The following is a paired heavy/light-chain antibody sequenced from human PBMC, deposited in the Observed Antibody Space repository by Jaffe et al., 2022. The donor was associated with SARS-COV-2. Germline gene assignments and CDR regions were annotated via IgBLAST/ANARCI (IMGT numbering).Light chain of an antibody. CDR1: QSVSSSY. CDR2: GAS. CDR3: QQYGSSPRIT. V-gene: IGKV3-20*01. J-gene: IGKJ5*01. Sequence: EIVLTQSPGTLSLSPGERATLSCRASQSVSSSYLAWYQQKPGQAPRLLIYGASSRATGIPDRFSGSGSGTDFTLTISRLEPEDFAVYYCQQYGSSPRITFGQGTRLEIK.
Heavy chain of an antibody. CDR1: GFTFSSYS. D-gene: IGHD5-18*01. V-gene: IGHV3-21*01. J-gene: IGHJ6*02. CDR2: ISSSSSYI. Sequence: EVQLVESGGGLVKPGGSLRLSCAASGFTFSSYSMNWVRQAPGKGLEWVSSISSSSSYIYYADSVKGRFTISRDNAKNSLYLQMNSLRAEDTAVYYCARAQIQLWLRAYYYYGMDVWGQGTTVTVSS. CDR3: ARAQIQLWLRAYYYYGMDV.